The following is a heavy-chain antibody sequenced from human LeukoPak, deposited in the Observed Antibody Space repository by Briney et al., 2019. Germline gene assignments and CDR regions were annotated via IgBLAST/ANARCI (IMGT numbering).Heavy chain of an antibody. CDR3: AKQPLYYDFWSGYRSSGSGFVY. CDR1: GFTFSSYA. CDR2: ISGSGGST. V-gene: IGHV3-23*01. Sequence: PGGSLRLSCAASGFTFSSYAMSWVRQAPGKGLEWVSAISGSGGSTYYADSVKGRFTISRDNSKNTLYLQMNSLRAEDTAVYYCAKQPLYYDFWSGYRSSGSGFVYWGQGTLVTVSS. J-gene: IGHJ4*02. D-gene: IGHD3-3*01.